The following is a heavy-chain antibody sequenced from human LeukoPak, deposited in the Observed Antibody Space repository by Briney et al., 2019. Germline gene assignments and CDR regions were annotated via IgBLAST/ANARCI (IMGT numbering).Heavy chain of an antibody. J-gene: IGHJ6*02. D-gene: IGHD3-3*01. V-gene: IGHV3-23*01. Sequence: PGGSLRLSCAASGFTFSSYAMSWVRQAPGKGLEWVSAISDSGGSTYYADSVKGRFTISRDNSKNTLYLQMNSLRAEDTAVYYCAKDFWSGFTYYYYYYGMDVWGQGTTVTVSS. CDR3: AKDFWSGFTYYYYYYGMDV. CDR2: ISDSGGST. CDR1: GFTFSSYA.